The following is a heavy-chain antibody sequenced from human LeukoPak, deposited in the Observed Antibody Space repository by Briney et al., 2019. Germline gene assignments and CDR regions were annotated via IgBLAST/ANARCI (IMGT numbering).Heavy chain of an antibody. CDR3: ARGALDGRITIFGEDNYYYMDV. J-gene: IGHJ6*03. V-gene: IGHV3-48*01. D-gene: IGHD3-3*01. Sequence: PGGSLRLSCGASGFTSSSYSMNWVRQAPGKGLEWVSYISSSSSTIYYADSVKGRFTISRDNAKNALYLQMNSLRAEDTAVYYCARGALDGRITIFGEDNYYYMDVWGKGTTVTVSS. CDR1: GFTSSSYS. CDR2: ISSSSSTI.